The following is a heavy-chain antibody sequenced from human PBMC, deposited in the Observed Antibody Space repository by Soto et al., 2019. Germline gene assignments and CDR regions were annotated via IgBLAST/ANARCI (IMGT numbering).Heavy chain of an antibody. CDR3: ARGQLERRFSRVGWFDP. D-gene: IGHD1-1*01. Sequence: SETLSLTCTVSGGSISSSSYYWGWIRQPPGKGLEWIGSIYYSGSTNYNPSLKSRVTISVDTSKNQFSLKLSSVTAADTAVYYCARGQLERRFSRVGWFDPWGQGTLVTVSS. CDR1: GGSISSSSYY. CDR2: IYYSGST. J-gene: IGHJ5*02. V-gene: IGHV4-39*07.